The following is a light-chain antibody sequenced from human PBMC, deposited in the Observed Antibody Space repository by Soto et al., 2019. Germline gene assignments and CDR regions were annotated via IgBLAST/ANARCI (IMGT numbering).Light chain of an antibody. V-gene: IGLV1-40*01. J-gene: IGLJ3*02. CDR1: SSNLGAGYD. Sequence: QTVVTQEPSFSVSGAPGQRVTISCTGNSSNLGAGYDVHWYQQLPGTAPKLVIYGNRNRPSGVPERFSGSKSGTSASLAITGLQAEDEADYYCQAYDYSLTASVFGGGTKLTVL. CDR2: GNR. CDR3: QAYDYSLTASV.